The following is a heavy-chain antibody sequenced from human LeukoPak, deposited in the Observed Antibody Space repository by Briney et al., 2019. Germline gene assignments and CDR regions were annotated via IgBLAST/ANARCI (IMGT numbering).Heavy chain of an antibody. D-gene: IGHD2-2*01. Sequence: GGSLRLSCAASGFTFSTYSMNWVRQAPGKGLEWVSYISSSSSTIYYADSVKGRFTISRDNAKNSLDLQMNSLRDDDTAVYYCARGIQPDYWGQGTLVTVSS. J-gene: IGHJ4*02. CDR2: ISSSSSTI. CDR3: ARGIQPDY. V-gene: IGHV3-48*02. CDR1: GFTFSTYS.